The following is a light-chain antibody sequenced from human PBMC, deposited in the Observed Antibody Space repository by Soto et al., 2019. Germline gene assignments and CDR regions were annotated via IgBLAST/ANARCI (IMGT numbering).Light chain of an antibody. V-gene: IGKV3-15*01. CDR3: QQYHNWPLT. J-gene: IGKJ4*01. CDR1: QSVSSY. CDR2: GPS. Sequence: ETVMTQSPATLSVSPGERATLSCRASQSVSSYLAWYQQKPGQAPRLLIYGPSTRATGIPARFSGSGSGTEFTLTISSLQSEDFAVYYCQQYHNWPLTFGGGTKLEVK.